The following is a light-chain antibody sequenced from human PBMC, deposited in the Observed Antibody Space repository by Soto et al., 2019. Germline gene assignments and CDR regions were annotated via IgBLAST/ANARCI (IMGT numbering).Light chain of an antibody. J-gene: IGKJ4*02. CDR3: QQYNSGPPLT. CDR1: QSVSSN. Sequence: EIVMTQSPATLSVSPGERATLSCRASQSVSSNLAWYQQKPGQAPRLLIYGASTRATGIPARFSGSGSGTEFTLTISSLQSEALAVYYCQQYNSGPPLTFGGGTKVEIK. CDR2: GAS. V-gene: IGKV3-15*01.